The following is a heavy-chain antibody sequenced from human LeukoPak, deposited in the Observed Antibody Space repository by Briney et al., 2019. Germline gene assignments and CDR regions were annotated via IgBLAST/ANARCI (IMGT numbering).Heavy chain of an antibody. V-gene: IGHV1-2*02. D-gene: IGHD4-17*01. CDR3: ARHTVSLGGNDAFDI. J-gene: IGHJ3*02. CDR2: INPNSGGT. CDR1: GYTFTGYY. Sequence: ASVKVSCKASGYTFTGYYMHWVRQAPGQGLEWMGWINPNSGGTNYAQKFQGRVTMTRDTSISTAYMELSRLRSDDTAVYYCARHTVSLGGNDAFDIWGQGTMVTVSS.